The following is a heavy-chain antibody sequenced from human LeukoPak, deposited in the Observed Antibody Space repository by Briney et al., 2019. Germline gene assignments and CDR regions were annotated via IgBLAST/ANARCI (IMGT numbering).Heavy chain of an antibody. J-gene: IGHJ6*02. V-gene: IGHV4-39*01. CDR3: ARVSNRGYCSGGSCYPPHYGMDV. CDR2: IYYSGST. CDR1: GDSISSSSYY. D-gene: IGHD2-15*01. Sequence: KPSETLSLTCTVSGDSISSSSYYWVWLRQPPGKGLEWIATIYYSGSTYYNPSLKSRVTISVDTSKNQFSLKLSSVTAADTAVYYCARVSNRGYCSGGSCYPPHYGMDVWGQGTTVTVSS.